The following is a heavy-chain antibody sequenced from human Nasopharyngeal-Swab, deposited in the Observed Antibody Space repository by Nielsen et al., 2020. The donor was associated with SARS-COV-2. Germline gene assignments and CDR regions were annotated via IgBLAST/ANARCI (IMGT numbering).Heavy chain of an antibody. Sequence: WIRQPPGKGLEWIGEIYHSGSTNYNPSLKSRVTISVDKSKNQFSLKLSSVTAADTAVYYCATTPPSPIQGGPHTYFDYWDQGALVTVSS. J-gene: IGHJ4*02. CDR3: ATTPPSPIQGGPHTYFDY. V-gene: IGHV4-4*02. CDR2: IYHSGST. D-gene: IGHD5-18*01.